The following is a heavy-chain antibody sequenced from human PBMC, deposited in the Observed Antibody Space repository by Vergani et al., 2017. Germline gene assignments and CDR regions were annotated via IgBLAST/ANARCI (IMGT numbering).Heavy chain of an antibody. CDR3: AGLPVGSSWYTDYYYYMDV. Sequence: EVQLVESGGGLVQPGGSLRLSCAASGFTFSSYWMSWVRQAPGKGLEWVANIKQDGSEKYYVDSVKGRFTISRDNAKNSLYLQMNSLRAEDTAVYYCAGLPVGSSWYTDYYYYMDVWGKGTTVTVSS. J-gene: IGHJ6*03. V-gene: IGHV3-7*01. D-gene: IGHD6-13*01. CDR2: IKQDGSEK. CDR1: GFTFSSYW.